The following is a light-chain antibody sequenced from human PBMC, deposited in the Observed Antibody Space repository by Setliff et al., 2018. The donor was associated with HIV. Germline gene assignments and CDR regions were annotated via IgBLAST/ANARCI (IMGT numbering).Light chain of an antibody. J-gene: IGLJ3*02. CDR2: DVS. CDR1: SSDVGVYNY. V-gene: IGLV2-14*03. Sequence: QSVLAQPASVSGSPGQSITISCTGTSSDVGVYNYVSWYQQHPGKAPKVIIFDVSNRPSGVSDRFSGSKSGNTAFLTISGLQAEDEADYYCSSYTISRTLVFGGGTKVTVL. CDR3: SSYTISRTLV.